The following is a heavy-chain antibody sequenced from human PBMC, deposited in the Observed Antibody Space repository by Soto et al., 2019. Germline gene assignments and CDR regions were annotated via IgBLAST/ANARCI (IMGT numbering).Heavy chain of an antibody. J-gene: IGHJ5*02. CDR1: CYSISSGYY. V-gene: IGHV4-38-2*01. D-gene: IGHD3-3*01. Sequence: ETLSLTCAVSCYSISSGYYWGWILQPPGKGLEWIGSIYHSGSTYYNPSLKSRVTISVDTSKNQFSLKLSSVTAADTAVYYCARVGDFRSGYSTGNLEPWGQGTLVIVSS. CDR2: IYHSGST. CDR3: ARVGDFRSGYSTGNLEP.